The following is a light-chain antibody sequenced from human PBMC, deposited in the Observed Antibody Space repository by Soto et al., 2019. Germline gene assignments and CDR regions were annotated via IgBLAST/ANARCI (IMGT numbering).Light chain of an antibody. V-gene: IGLV2-14*01. CDR3: FSYTSSGTYV. CDR1: NSDIGGYNY. Sequence: QSVLTQPPSASGSPGQSLTISCTGTNSDIGGYNYVSWYQQHPGIAPRLMIYEVSNRPSGVSNRFSGSKSGNTASLTISGLQAEDETDYYCFSYTSSGTYVFGTGTKVTVL. CDR2: EVS. J-gene: IGLJ1*01.